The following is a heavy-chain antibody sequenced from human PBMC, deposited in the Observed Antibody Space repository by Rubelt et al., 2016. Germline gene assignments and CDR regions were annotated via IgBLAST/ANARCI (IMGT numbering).Heavy chain of an antibody. CDR2: IWYDGSNK. CDR1: GFTFSSYG. J-gene: IGHJ4*02. V-gene: IGHV3-33*01. CDR3: ARDLQQEWELRFGTLDY. Sequence: QVQLVESGGGVVQPGRSLRLSCAASGFTFSSYGMHWVRQAPGKGLEWVAVIWYDGSNKYYADSVKGRFTISRDNSSNTLYLQMNSLRAEDTAVYYCARDLQQEWELRFGTLDYWGQGTLVTVSS. D-gene: IGHD1-26*01.